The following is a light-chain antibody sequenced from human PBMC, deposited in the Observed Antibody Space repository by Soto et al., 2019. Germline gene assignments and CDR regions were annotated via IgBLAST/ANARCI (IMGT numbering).Light chain of an antibody. CDR1: QSVRSS. J-gene: IGKJ5*01. V-gene: IGKV3-15*01. Sequence: VGMSHSPGTLSVNTGERATLYCRASQSVRSSLAWYQQKPGQAPRLFIYDASTRATGIPARFSGSGSGTEFTLTISSLQSEDFAVYYCQQYNNWLITFGQGTLLEIK. CDR2: DAS. CDR3: QQYNNWLIT.